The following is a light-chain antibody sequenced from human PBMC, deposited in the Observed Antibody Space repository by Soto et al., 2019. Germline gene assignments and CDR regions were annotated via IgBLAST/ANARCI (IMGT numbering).Light chain of an antibody. CDR3: CSYAGSYTYV. J-gene: IGLJ1*01. CDR2: DVS. CDR1: SSDVGLFDY. Sequence: QSVLTQPRSVSGSPGQSVTISCTGTSSDVGLFDYVSWYQQHPGKAPKLMIYDVSKRPSGVPDRFSGSKSGNTASLTISVLQAEDEADYYCCSYAGSYTYVFGSVTKLTVL. V-gene: IGLV2-11*01.